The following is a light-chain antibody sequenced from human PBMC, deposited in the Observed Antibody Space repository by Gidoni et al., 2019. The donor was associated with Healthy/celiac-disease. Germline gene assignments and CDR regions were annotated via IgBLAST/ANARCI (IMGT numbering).Light chain of an antibody. V-gene: IGKV3-20*01. CDR1: QRVSSRY. CDR3: PQYGSSPLT. Sequence: EMALSPSPGTLSLSPWERATLSCRASQRVSSRYLAWSQQKPGQAPRLLIYGASSRATGIPDRFRGRVSRTDSTLTISRLEPQDSAVHYCPQYGSSPLTFGGXTKVEIK. J-gene: IGKJ4*01. CDR2: GAS.